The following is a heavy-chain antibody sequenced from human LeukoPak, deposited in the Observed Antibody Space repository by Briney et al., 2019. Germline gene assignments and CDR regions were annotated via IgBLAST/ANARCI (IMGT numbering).Heavy chain of an antibody. V-gene: IGHV4-34*01. Sequence: PSETLSLTCAVYGVSFSDYYWSWIRQPPGKGLEWIGEIYHSGSTNYNPSLKSRVTISVDKSKNQFSLKLSSVTAADTAVYYCARVVVERYSYGYGYGMDVWGQGTTVTVSS. CDR1: GVSFSDYY. CDR3: ARVVVERYSYGYGYGMDV. J-gene: IGHJ6*02. CDR2: IYHSGST. D-gene: IGHD5-18*01.